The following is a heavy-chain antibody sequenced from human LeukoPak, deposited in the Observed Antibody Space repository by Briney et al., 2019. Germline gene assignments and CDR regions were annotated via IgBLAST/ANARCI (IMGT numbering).Heavy chain of an antibody. D-gene: IGHD3-10*01. CDR3: AKADDGVFDY. J-gene: IGHJ4*02. CDR2: IRYDGSNK. CDR1: GFTFSSYG. Sequence: GGSLRLSCAASGFTFSSYGMHWVRQAPGKGLDWVAFIRYDGSNKYYGDSVKGRFTISRDNPKNTLYLQMNSLRAEDTAVYYCAKADDGVFDYWGQGTLVTVSS. V-gene: IGHV3-30*02.